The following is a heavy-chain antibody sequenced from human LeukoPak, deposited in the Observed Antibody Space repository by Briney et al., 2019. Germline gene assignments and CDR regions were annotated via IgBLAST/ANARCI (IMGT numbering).Heavy chain of an antibody. CDR1: GDTCTSCY. D-gene: IGHD6-6*01. Sequence: ASVKVSCNAAGDTCTSCYWNCGRRAPGQGLEWMGWINPNSGGTNYAQKFQGRVTMTRDTSISTAYMELSRLRSDDTAVYYCAVIRRGPPRSSSCDYWGQGTLVTVSS. CDR2: INPNSGGT. V-gene: IGHV1-2*02. CDR3: AVIRRGPPRSSSCDY. J-gene: IGHJ4*02.